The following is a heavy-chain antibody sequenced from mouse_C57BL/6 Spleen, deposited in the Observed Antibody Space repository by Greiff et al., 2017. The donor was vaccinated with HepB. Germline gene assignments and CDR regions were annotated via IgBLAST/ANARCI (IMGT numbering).Heavy chain of an antibody. CDR3: AGDCGSNFPFDY. V-gene: IGHV1-9*01. Sequence: QVQLKESGAELMKPGASVKISCKASGYTFSGYWMEWVKQRPGQGLEWIGRIYPGDGDTNYNEKFKGKATITADTSSNTAYMQLSSLTTEDSAIYYCAGDCGSNFPFDYWGQGTTLTVSS. D-gene: IGHD1-1*01. CDR1: GYTFSGYW. J-gene: IGHJ2*01. CDR2: IYPGDGDT.